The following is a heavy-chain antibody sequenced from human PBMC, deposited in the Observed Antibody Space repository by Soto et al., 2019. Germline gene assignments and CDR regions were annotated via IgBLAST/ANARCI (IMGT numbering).Heavy chain of an antibody. Sequence: QVQLVQSGAEVKKPGSSVKVSCKASGGSFINYGINWVRQVPGHGLEWMGEIIPVFKTTKYAQKLQGRVRVXEXKSTSTTYMELGSLRSADTALYYCAGGNRDGYYYAPEGPFKIWGPGTMVTVSS. J-gene: IGHJ3*02. CDR3: AGGNRDGYYYAPEGPFKI. CDR2: IIPVFKTT. D-gene: IGHD5-12*01. V-gene: IGHV1-69*14. CDR1: GGSFINYG.